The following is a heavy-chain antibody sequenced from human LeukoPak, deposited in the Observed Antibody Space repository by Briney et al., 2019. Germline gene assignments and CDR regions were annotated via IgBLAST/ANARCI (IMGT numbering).Heavy chain of an antibody. CDR3: ARTAYCGGDCSYPLFDY. J-gene: IGHJ4*02. CDR2: IYPGDSDT. Sequence: GESLKISCKGSGYSFTSYWIGWVRQMPGKGLEWMGIIYPGDSDTRYSPSFQGQVTISADKSISTAYLQWSSLKASDTAMYYCARTAYCGGDCSYPLFDYWGQGTLVTVSS. CDR1: GYSFTSYW. V-gene: IGHV5-51*01. D-gene: IGHD2-21*02.